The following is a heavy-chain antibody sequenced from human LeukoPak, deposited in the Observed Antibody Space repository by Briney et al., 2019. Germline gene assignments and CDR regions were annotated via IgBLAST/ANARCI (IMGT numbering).Heavy chain of an antibody. Sequence: SETLSLTCAVSGGSISSGRYYWGWIRQPPGKGLEWIGSIYYSGSTSYDPSLKSRVTISVDTSKNQFSLRLSSVTAADTAVYYCATNTSDTAFDYWGPGTLVTVSP. V-gene: IGHV4-39*01. CDR2: IYYSGST. CDR3: ATNTSDTAFDY. D-gene: IGHD6-19*01. J-gene: IGHJ4*02. CDR1: GGSISSGRYY.